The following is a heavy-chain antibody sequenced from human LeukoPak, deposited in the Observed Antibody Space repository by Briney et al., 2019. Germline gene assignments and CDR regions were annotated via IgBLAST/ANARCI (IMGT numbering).Heavy chain of an antibody. J-gene: IGHJ3*02. CDR3: ASNRIQLWLRSRAFDI. V-gene: IGHV4-39*07. CDR2: IYYSGTT. CDR1: GGSISSSTYY. D-gene: IGHD5-18*01. Sequence: PSETLSLTCTVSGGSISSSTYYWAWVRQPPGKGLEWIASIYYSGTTYYNPSLKSRVTISVDTSRNQFSLNLSSVTAADTAVYYCASNRIQLWLRSRAFDIWGQGTMVTVSS.